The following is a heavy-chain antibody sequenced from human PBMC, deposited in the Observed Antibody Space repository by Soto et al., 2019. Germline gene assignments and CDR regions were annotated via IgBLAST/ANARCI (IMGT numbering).Heavy chain of an antibody. CDR3: AKDAGEHCSGGSCYEFDY. D-gene: IGHD2-15*01. Sequence: GGSLRLSCAASGFTFSSYGMHWVRQAPGKGLEWVAVISYDGSNKYYADSVKGRFTISRDNSKNTLYLQMNSLRAEDTAVYYCAKDAGEHCSGGSCYEFDYWGQGTLVTVSS. CDR2: ISYDGSNK. CDR1: GFTFSSYG. J-gene: IGHJ4*02. V-gene: IGHV3-30*18.